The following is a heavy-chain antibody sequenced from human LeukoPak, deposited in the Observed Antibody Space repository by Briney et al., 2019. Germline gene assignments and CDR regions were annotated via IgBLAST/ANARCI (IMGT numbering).Heavy chain of an antibody. CDR2: ISGSGVTT. CDR1: GFTFSNYA. V-gene: IGHV3-23*01. Sequence: GGSLRLSCAAPGFTFSNYAMSWVRQAPGKGLEWVSTISGSGVTTYYVDSVKGRFTISRDNSKNTLYLQMNSLRAEDTAIFYCAKESPHFDYWGQGTLVTVSS. J-gene: IGHJ4*02. CDR3: AKESPHFDY.